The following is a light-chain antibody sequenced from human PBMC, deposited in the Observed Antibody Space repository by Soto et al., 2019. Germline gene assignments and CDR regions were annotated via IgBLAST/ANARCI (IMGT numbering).Light chain of an antibody. CDR1: QSLVYSNGVTY. J-gene: IGKJ2*01. V-gene: IGKV2-30*01. CDR2: KVS. Sequence: DVVMTQSPLSLPVTLGQPASISCRSSQSLVYSNGVTYLNWFQQRTGQSPRRLIHKVSNRDSGVPARFSGSASGTDFTLKISRVEAEDVGVYYCMQGTHWPYTFGQGTKLEIK. CDR3: MQGTHWPYT.